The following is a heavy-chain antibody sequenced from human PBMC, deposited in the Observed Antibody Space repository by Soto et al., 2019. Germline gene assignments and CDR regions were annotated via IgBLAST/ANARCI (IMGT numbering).Heavy chain of an antibody. CDR2: IKQDGIGK. CDR3: ARDPKYYEDSSGYYDY. Sequence: GGSLRLSCAASGFTFSSYWISWVRQAPWKGLEWMANIKQDGIGKYYVDSVKGRFTISRDNAKNSLYLQMNSLRAEDTAVYYCARDPKYYEDSSGYYDYCGQGTQVAFCS. J-gene: IGHJ4*02. D-gene: IGHD3-22*01. V-gene: IGHV3-7*01. CDR1: GFTFSSYW.